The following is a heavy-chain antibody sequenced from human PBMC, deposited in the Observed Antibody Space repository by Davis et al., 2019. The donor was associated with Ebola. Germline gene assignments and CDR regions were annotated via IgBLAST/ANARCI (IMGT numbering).Heavy chain of an antibody. J-gene: IGHJ4*02. Sequence: GESLKISCAASEFPFSSFEMNWVRQAPGKGLEWVSYINTRGTFIYYADSVKGRFTISRDNAKNSLYLQMNSLRAEDTAVYYCSDFDYWGQGILVTVSS. CDR3: SDFDY. CDR2: INTRGTFI. V-gene: IGHV3-48*03. CDR1: EFPFSSFE.